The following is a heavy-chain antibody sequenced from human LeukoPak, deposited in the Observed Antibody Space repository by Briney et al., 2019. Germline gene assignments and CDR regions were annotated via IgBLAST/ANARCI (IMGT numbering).Heavy chain of an antibody. Sequence: TLSLTCTVSGGPISSGGYYWSWIRQHPGKGLEWIGYIYYSGSTYYNPSLKSRVTISVDTSKNQFSLKLSSVTAADTAVYYCARARQVVVVAAHLYWFDPWGQGTLVTVSS. CDR1: GGPISSGGYY. J-gene: IGHJ5*02. V-gene: IGHV4-31*03. CDR2: IYYSGST. D-gene: IGHD2-15*01. CDR3: ARARQVVVVAAHLYWFDP.